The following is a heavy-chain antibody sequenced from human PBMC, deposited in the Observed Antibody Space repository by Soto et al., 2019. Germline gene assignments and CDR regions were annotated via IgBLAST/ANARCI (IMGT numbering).Heavy chain of an antibody. D-gene: IGHD2-15*01. V-gene: IGHV1-2*04. CDR1: GYTFTGYY. CDR2: INPNSGGT. CDR3: ARVYCCVGSCYSGNAFDI. J-gene: IGHJ3*02. Sequence: QVQLVQSGAEVKKPGASVKVSCKASGYTFTGYYMHWVRQAPGQGLEWMGWINPNSGGTNYAQKFQGWVTMTRDTAISTTYMELSRRRSDDTAVYYCARVYCCVGSCYSGNAFDIWGQGTMVAVSS.